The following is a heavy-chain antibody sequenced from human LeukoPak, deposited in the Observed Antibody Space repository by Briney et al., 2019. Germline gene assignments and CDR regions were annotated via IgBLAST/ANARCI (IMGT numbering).Heavy chain of an antibody. CDR2: IYYSRST. CDR1: GGSISSGGYY. V-gene: IGHV4-31*03. CDR3: ARDHNDFWSGSNWFDP. D-gene: IGHD3-3*01. J-gene: IGHJ5*02. Sequence: SSQTLSLTCTVSGGSISSGGYYWSWLRQHQGQGLEWVGYIYYSRSTYYNPSLKSRVTISVDTSKNQFSLKLSSVTAADTAVYYCARDHNDFWSGSNWFDPWGQGTLVTVSS.